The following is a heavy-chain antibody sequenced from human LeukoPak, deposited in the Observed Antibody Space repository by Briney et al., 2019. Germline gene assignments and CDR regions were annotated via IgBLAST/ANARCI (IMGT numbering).Heavy chain of an antibody. D-gene: IGHD3-3*01. Sequence: SETLSLTCTVSGGSVSSGSYYWSWIRQPPGKGLEWIGYIYYSGSTNYNPSLKSRVTISVDTSKNQFSLKLSSVTAADTAVYYCARDLRYYDFWSGYWNYGWFDPWGQGTLVTVSS. CDR1: GGSVSSGSYY. J-gene: IGHJ5*02. CDR3: ARDLRYYDFWSGYWNYGWFDP. V-gene: IGHV4-61*01. CDR2: IYYSGST.